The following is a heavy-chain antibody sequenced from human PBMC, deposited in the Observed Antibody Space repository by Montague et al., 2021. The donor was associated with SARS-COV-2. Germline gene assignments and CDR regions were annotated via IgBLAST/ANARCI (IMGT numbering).Heavy chain of an antibody. J-gene: IGHJ4*02. D-gene: IGHD5-12*01. Sequence: SETLSLTCAVYGGSFSGYYWNWIRQPPGKGLEWIGEINHSGSTNYNPSLKSRVTISVDTSNNQFSLKLTSVTAADTAVYYCARGPTNNIGMVATRLDYWGQGTLVTASS. CDR1: GGSFSGYY. CDR2: INHSGST. V-gene: IGHV4-34*01. CDR3: ARGPTNNIGMVATRLDY.